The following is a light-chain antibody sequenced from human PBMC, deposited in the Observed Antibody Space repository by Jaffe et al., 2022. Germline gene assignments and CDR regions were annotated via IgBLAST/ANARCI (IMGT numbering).Light chain of an antibody. CDR1: QSIKND. CDR3: QQYSNWSPLT. CDR2: DAS. J-gene: IGKJ4*01. Sequence: EIVMTRSPATLSVSPGDSATLSCRASQSIKNDVAWYQVKPGQAPKLLIFDASTRATGCPARFTGSGSGTDFTLTINSLQSEDFGVYYCQQYSNWSPLTFGGGTNVEIK. V-gene: IGKV3-15*01.